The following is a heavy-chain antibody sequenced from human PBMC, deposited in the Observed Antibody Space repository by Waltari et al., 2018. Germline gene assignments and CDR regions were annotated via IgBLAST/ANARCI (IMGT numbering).Heavy chain of an antibody. Sequence: EVQLVESGGDLVQPGGSLTLSCAASGFTFSDHSMDWVRQAPGKGLEWVGRIKNRANRYTTEYAASVEGRFSISRDDSKNLLYLQMNSLRTVDTAVYYCAQYYVGFWGPGSVVTVSS. CDR2: IKNRANRYTT. D-gene: IGHD1-26*01. J-gene: IGHJ4*02. V-gene: IGHV3-72*01. CDR1: GFTFSDHS. CDR3: AQYYVGF.